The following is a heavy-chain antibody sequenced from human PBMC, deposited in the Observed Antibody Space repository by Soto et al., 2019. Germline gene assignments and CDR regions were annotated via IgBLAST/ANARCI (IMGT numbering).Heavy chain of an antibody. J-gene: IGHJ4*02. D-gene: IGHD3-9*01. V-gene: IGHV3-23*01. CDR2: ISGSGGST. CDR3: AKQTGTWVDSAIDF. CDR1: GFTFSSFA. Sequence: EMQLLESGGGLEQLGGSLRLSCAASGFTFSSFAMSWVRQAPGKGLDWVSAISGSGGSTYSADSVKGRFTISRDNSKNTLYLQMNSLKGEDTAVYYCAKQTGTWVDSAIDFWGQGTQDTVSS.